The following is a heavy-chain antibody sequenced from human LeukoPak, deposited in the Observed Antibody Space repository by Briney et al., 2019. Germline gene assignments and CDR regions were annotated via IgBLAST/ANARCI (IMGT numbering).Heavy chain of an antibody. CDR1: GFTVSSNY. V-gene: IGHV3-53*01. D-gene: IGHD1-26*01. Sequence: GGSLRLSCAASGFTVSSNYMSWVRQAPGKGLEWVSVIYSGGSTYYADSVKGRFTISRDSSKNTLYLQMNSLRAEDTAVYYCARDGIVGATSDAFDIWGQGTMVTVSS. CDR2: IYSGGST. J-gene: IGHJ3*02. CDR3: ARDGIVGATSDAFDI.